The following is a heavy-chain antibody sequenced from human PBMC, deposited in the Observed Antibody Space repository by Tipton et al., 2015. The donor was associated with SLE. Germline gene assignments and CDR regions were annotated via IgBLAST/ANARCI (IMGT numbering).Heavy chain of an antibody. D-gene: IGHD4-17*01. CDR3: ARRRYGDFLLPDAFDI. Sequence: TLSLTCAVSGYSISSGYYWDWIRQTPGKGLEWIGSIYGSGNSYYNPSLRSRVTISVDTSKNQFSLKLSSVTAADTAVYYCARRRYGDFLLPDAFDIWGQGTMVTVSS. CDR1: GYSISSGYY. V-gene: IGHV4-38-2*01. J-gene: IGHJ3*02. CDR2: IYGSGNS.